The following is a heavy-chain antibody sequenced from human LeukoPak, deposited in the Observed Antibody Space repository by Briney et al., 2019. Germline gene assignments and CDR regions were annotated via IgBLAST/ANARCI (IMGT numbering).Heavy chain of an antibody. V-gene: IGHV3-30*02. CDR3: AKLHGDFLPAHY. CDR2: LHHDGIKK. Sequence: PGGSLRLSCAASGFTHSDYVMHWVRQAPGKGLEWVASLHHDGIKKYYAASVKGRFTISRDSSKNTLVLQMNTLRVEDTALYYCAKLHGDFLPAHYWGQGTRVTVSS. CDR1: GFTHSDYV. J-gene: IGHJ4*02.